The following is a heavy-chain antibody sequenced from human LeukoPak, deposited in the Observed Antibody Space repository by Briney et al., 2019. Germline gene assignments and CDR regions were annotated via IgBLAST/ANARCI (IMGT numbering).Heavy chain of an antibody. V-gene: IGHV1-2*02. CDR1: GYTFTSYG. CDR3: ARDSSSCFDP. J-gene: IGHJ5*02. CDR2: INPNSGGT. Sequence: ASVKVSCKASGYTFTSYGISWVRQAPGQGLEWMGWINPNSGGTNYAQKFQGRVTMTRDTSISTAYMELSRLRSDDTAVYYCARDSSSCFDPWGQGTLVTVSS. D-gene: IGHD6-13*01.